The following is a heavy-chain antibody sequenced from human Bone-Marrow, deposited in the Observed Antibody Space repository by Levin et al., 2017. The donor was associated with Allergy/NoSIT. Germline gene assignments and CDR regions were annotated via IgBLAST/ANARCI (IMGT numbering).Heavy chain of an antibody. Sequence: RGESLKISCAASGFTFTSYAMNWVRQAPGKGLEWVSAISGSGGSTYYADSVKGRFTISRDNSKNTLYLQMNSLRAEDTAVYYCAKGAGWVAGAVALIWGQGTLVTVSS. CDR3: AKGAGWVAGAVALI. CDR2: ISGSGGST. D-gene: IGHD6-19*01. V-gene: IGHV3-23*01. CDR1: GFTFTSYA. J-gene: IGHJ4*02.